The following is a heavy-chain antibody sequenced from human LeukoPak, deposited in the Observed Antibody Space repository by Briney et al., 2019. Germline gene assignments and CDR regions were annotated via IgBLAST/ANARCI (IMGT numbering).Heavy chain of an antibody. Sequence: KPSETLSLTCTVSGGSISSYYWSWIRQPPGKGLEWIGYIYYSGSTNYNPSLKSRVTISVDTSKNQFSLKLSSVTAADTAVYYCARDNGGGLGIFDIWGQGTMVTVSS. V-gene: IGHV4-59*12. CDR3: ARDNGGGLGIFDI. CDR2: IYYSGST. D-gene: IGHD7-27*01. J-gene: IGHJ3*02. CDR1: GGSISSYY.